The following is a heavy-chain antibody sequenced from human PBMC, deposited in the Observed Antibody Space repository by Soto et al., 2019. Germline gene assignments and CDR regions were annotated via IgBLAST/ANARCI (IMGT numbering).Heavy chain of an antibody. D-gene: IGHD1-26*01. J-gene: IGHJ4*02. CDR1: GFTFSNYS. Sequence: PGGSLRLSCAASGFTFSNYSMSWVRQTPGKGLEWVSAISDSGGSTYYADSVKGRFTISRDNSKNTLSLQMYSLRAEDTALYFCAKRLGALGPNFDFWGQGTLVTVSS. V-gene: IGHV3-23*01. CDR2: ISDSGGST. CDR3: AKRLGALGPNFDF.